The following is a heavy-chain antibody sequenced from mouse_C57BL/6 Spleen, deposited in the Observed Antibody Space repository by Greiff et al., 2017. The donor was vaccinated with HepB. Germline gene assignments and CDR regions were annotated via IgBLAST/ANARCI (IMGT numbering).Heavy chain of an antibody. CDR3: ARSGYAMDY. D-gene: IGHD1-3*01. CDR2: INYDGSST. V-gene: IGHV5-16*01. J-gene: IGHJ4*01. Sequence: EVQVVESEGGLVQPGSSMKLSCTASGFTFSDYYMAWVRQVPEKGLEWVANINYDGSSTYYLDALKSRFIISRDNAKNILYLQMSSLKSEDTATYYCARSGYAMDYWGQGTSVTVSS. CDR1: GFTFSDYY.